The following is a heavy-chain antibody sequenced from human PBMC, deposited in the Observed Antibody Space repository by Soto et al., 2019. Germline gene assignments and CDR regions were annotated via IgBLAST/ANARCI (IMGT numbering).Heavy chain of an antibody. J-gene: IGHJ6*02. CDR3: ARGGIVVVPAATKARYYSGMDF. Sequence: QVQLVQSGAEVQKPGASVKVSCKASGYTFTSYDINWVRQATGQGPEWMGWMNPNSGNTGYAQKFQGRVTMTRNTSISTAYMELSSLRSEDTALYYCARGGIVVVPAATKARYYSGMDFWGQGTTVTVSS. CDR2: MNPNSGNT. V-gene: IGHV1-8*01. D-gene: IGHD2-2*01. CDR1: GYTFTSYD.